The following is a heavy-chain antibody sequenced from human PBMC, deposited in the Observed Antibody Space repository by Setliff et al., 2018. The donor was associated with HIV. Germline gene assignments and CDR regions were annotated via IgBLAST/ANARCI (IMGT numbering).Heavy chain of an antibody. J-gene: IGHJ4*02. CDR3: ARGDYYDSSGYEGLDS. V-gene: IGHV4-34*01. Sequence: SETLSLTCAVYGGSFSGYYWSWIRQSPGKGLEWIGEVSYSGNTNYNPSLKSRLSISVDKSKNQFSLKVSSVTAADTAVYYCARGDYYDSSGYEGLDSWGQGTLVTVSS. CDR2: VSYSGNT. D-gene: IGHD3-22*01. CDR1: GGSFSGYY.